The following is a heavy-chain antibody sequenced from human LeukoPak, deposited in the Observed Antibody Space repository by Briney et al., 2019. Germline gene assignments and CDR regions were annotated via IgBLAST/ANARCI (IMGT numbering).Heavy chain of an antibody. V-gene: IGHV3-48*01. CDR1: GFTFRSYS. D-gene: IGHD3-10*01. CDR2: ISSGSGTI. CDR3: ARDLSFGWPY. J-gene: IGHJ4*02. Sequence: PGGSQRLSCAASGFTFRSYSMNWLRQAPGKGLEWVSYISSGSGTIYYADSVKGRFTISRDNAKNSLYLQMNSLRTEDTAVYYCARDLSFGWPYWGQGALVTVSS.